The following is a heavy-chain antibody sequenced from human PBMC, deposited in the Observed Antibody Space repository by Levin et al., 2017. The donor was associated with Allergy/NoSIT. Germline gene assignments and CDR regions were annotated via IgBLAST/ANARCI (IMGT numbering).Heavy chain of an antibody. J-gene: IGHJ3*02. V-gene: IGHV3-21*01. D-gene: IGHD6-19*01. Sequence: GGSLRLSCAASGFTFSSYSVNWVRQAPGKGLEWVSSISSSGSYIYYADSVKGRFTISRDNAKNSLYLQMNSLRADDTAVYFCAREIWQWLVRDGTHDAFDIWGQGTMVTVSS. CDR2: ISSSGSYI. CDR1: GFTFSSYS. CDR3: AREIWQWLVRDGTHDAFDI.